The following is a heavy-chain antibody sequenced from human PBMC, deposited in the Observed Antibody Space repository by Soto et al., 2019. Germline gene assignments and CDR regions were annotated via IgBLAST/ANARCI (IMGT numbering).Heavy chain of an antibody. J-gene: IGHJ6*02. CDR2: IWYDGSNK. CDR3: AREGYCSGGSCYWSSPYYGMDV. CDR1: GFTFSSYG. D-gene: IGHD2-15*01. Sequence: PGGSLRLSCAASGFTFSSYGMHWVRQAPGKGLEWVAVIWYDGSNKYYADSVKGRFTISRDNSKNTLYLQMNSLRAEDTAVYYCAREGYCSGGSCYWSSPYYGMDVWGQGTTVTVSS. V-gene: IGHV3-33*01.